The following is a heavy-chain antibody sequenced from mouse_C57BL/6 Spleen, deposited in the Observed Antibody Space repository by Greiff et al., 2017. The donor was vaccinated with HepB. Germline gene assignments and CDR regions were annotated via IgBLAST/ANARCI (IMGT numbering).Heavy chain of an antibody. CDR2: INYDGSST. Sequence: EVQVVESEGGLVQPGSSMKLSCTASGFTFSDYYMAWVRQVPEKGLEWVANINYDGSSTYYLDSLKSRFIISRDNAKNILYLQMSSLKSEDTATYYCARDRLGPHWYFDVWGTGTTVTVSS. CDR3: ARDRLGPHWYFDV. V-gene: IGHV5-16*01. CDR1: GFTFSDYY. D-gene: IGHD4-1*01. J-gene: IGHJ1*03.